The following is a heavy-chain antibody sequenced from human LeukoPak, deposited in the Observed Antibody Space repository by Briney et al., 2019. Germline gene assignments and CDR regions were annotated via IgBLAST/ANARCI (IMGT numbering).Heavy chain of an antibody. CDR2: INPSGGST. CDR3: ARDYELGTPGSAYEFFDY. V-gene: IGHV1-46*01. J-gene: IGHJ4*02. D-gene: IGHD3-10*01. Sequence: ASVKVSCKASGYTFTSYYMHWVRQAPGQGLEWMGIINPSGGSTSYAQKFQGRVTMTRDTSISTVYMELSRLGSDDTAVYYCARDYELGTPGSAYEFFDYWGQGTLVTVSS. CDR1: GYTFTSYY.